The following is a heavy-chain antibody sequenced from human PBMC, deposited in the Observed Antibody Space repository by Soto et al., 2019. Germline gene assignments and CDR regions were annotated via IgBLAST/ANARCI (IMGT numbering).Heavy chain of an antibody. CDR3: ARRGSGSYYDY. CDR2: ISGSGGST. D-gene: IGHD1-26*01. V-gene: IGHV3-23*01. CDR1: GFTFSSYA. Sequence: EVQVLESGGGLVQPGGSLRLSCAASGFTFSSYAMRWVRQAPGKGLEWGSAISGSGGSTYYADSVKGRFTISRDNSKNTLYLQMNSLRAEDTAVYYCARRGSGSYYDYWGQGTLVTVSS. J-gene: IGHJ4*02.